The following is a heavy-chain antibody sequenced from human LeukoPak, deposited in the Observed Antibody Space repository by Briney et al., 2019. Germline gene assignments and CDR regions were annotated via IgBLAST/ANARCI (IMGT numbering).Heavy chain of an antibody. J-gene: IGHJ3*02. D-gene: IGHD1-26*01. CDR2: IYTGGST. CDR1: GGSISSGSYY. CDR3: ARESSIVGALGSDAFDI. Sequence: NASETLSLTCTVSGGSISSGSYYWSWIRQPAGKGLEWIGRIYTGGSTNYNPSLKSRATISVDTSKNQFSLKLSSVTAADTAVYYCARESSIVGALGSDAFDIWGQGTMVAVSS. V-gene: IGHV4-61*02.